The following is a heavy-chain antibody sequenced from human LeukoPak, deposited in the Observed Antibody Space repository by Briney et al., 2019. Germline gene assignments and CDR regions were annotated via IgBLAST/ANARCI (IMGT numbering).Heavy chain of an antibody. J-gene: IGHJ4*02. CDR3: AKRSADSSGYSFDY. D-gene: IGHD3-22*01. V-gene: IGHV3-30*02. CDR1: GFTFSSYG. CDR2: IRYDGSNK. Sequence: GGSLRLSCAASGFTFSSYGMHWVRQAPGKGLEWVAFIRYDGSNKYYADSVKCRFAISIDNFKNPLYVQMNSLRVEDTAVYYGAKRSADSSGYSFDYWGQGILVTVSS.